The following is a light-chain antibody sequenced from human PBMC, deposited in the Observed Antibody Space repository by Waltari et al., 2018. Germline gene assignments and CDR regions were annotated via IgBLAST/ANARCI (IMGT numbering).Light chain of an antibody. Sequence: YVVTQPPSVSVPPGQTATLTCGGENIETKSANWYQQKPGQAPFLVMFYDNDRPAVIPERFSGSNSGNTATLTINWVEAGDEADYHCQVWDDFIDSGVFGGGTRLSVL. CDR2: YDN. CDR1: NIETKS. CDR3: QVWDDFIDSGV. V-gene: IGLV3-21*04. J-gene: IGLJ3*02.